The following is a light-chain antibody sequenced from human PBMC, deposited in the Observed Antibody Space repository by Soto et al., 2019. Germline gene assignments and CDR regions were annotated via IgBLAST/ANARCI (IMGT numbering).Light chain of an antibody. Sequence: EIVLTQSPATLSLSPGERATLSCRASQSVSSYLAWYQQKPGQAPRLLIYGASTRATGIPARFSGSGSGTDFTLTISSLEPEDFAVYYCQQRYRRSQTFGQGTKVDI. CDR1: QSVSSY. J-gene: IGKJ1*01. CDR3: QQRYRRSQT. CDR2: GAS. V-gene: IGKV3-11*01.